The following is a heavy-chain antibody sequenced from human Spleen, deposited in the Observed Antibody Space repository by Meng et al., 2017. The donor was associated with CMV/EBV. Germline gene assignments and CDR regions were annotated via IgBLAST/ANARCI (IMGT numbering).Heavy chain of an antibody. CDR3: AKERGVYDFWNGNFHGMDA. Sequence: GESLKISCAASGFTFSSCGMHWVRQAPGKGLEWVAFIRYDGSNKYYADSVKGRFTISRDNSKNTLYLQMNSLRAEDTAVYYCAKERGVYDFWNGNFHGMDAWGQGTTVTVSS. CDR2: IRYDGSNK. CDR1: GFTFSSCG. J-gene: IGHJ6*02. D-gene: IGHD3-3*01. V-gene: IGHV3-30*02.